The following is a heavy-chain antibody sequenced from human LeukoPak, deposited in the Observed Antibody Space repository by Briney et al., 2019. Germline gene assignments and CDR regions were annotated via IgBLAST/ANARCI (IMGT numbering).Heavy chain of an antibody. CDR2: ISGSGGST. J-gene: IGHJ4*02. V-gene: IGHV3-23*01. CDR1: GFTVSNNY. D-gene: IGHD2-2*01. CDR3: AKAKPPYCSSTTCFLDY. Sequence: GGSLRLSCAASGFTVSNNYMIWVRQAPGKGLEWVSAISGSGGSTYYADSVKGRFTISRDNSKNTLYLQMDSLRAEDTAVYYCAKAKPPYCSSTTCFLDYWGQGTLVTVSS.